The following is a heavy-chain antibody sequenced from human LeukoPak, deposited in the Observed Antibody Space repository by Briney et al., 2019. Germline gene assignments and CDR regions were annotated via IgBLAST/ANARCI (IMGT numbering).Heavy chain of an antibody. CDR3: AKPRGGDSWAFDV. V-gene: IGHV3-23*01. CDR1: GFTFSNYA. J-gene: IGHJ3*01. D-gene: IGHD2-21*02. Sequence: GGSLRLSCTASGFTFSNYAMSWVRQAPGKGLVWVSAITSSGGDTYYADSVKGRFTFSRDNSKNTLNLQMNSLRAEDTAVYYCAKPRGGDSWAFDVWGQGTMVTVSS. CDR2: ITSSGGDT.